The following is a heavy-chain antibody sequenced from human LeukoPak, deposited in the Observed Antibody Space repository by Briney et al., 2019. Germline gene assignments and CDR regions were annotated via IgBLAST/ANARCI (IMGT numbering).Heavy chain of an antibody. D-gene: IGHD1-20*01. Sequence: GESLKISCKTSGYRFTNYWIAWVRQMRGKGLEYMGIIYPGDSDTRYSPSFQGQVTISADKSISTAYLQWSSLKASDTAMYYCARRGNWNPNGGTWFDPWGQGTLVTVSS. J-gene: IGHJ5*02. CDR2: IYPGDSDT. CDR1: GYRFTNYW. V-gene: IGHV5-51*01. CDR3: ARRGNWNPNGGTWFDP.